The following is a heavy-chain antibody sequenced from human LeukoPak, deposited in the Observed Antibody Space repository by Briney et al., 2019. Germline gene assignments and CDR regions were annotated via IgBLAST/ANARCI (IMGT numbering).Heavy chain of an antibody. CDR2: FDPEDGET. CDR3: ATSKIVGDTPDGRLNY. Sequence: ASVKVSCKVSGYTLTELSMHWVRQAPGKGLEWMGGFDPEDGETIYAQKFQGRVTMTEDTSTDTAYMELSSLRSEDTAVYYCATSKIVGDTPDGRLNYWGQGTLVTVSS. D-gene: IGHD1-26*01. CDR1: GYTLTELS. J-gene: IGHJ4*02. V-gene: IGHV1-24*01.